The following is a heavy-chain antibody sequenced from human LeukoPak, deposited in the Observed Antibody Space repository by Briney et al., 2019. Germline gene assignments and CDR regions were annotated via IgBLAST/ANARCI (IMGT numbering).Heavy chain of an antibody. J-gene: IGHJ6*03. V-gene: IGHV4-4*09. CDR2: IYTSGST. CDR1: GGSISSYY. Sequence: SETLSLTCTVSGGSISSYYWSWIRQPPGKGLEWIGYIYTSGSTNYNPSLKSRVTISVDTSKNQFSLKLSSVTAADTAVYYCARHKGAPDMDVWGKGTTVTVSS. CDR3: ARHKGAPDMDV.